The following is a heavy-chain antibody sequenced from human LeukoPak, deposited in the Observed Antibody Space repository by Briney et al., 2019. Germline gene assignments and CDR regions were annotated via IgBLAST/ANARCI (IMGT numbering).Heavy chain of an antibody. D-gene: IGHD2-2*01. CDR2: IYSSGTT. Sequence: SDTLSLTCTVSGGSISSHYWSWIRQPPGKGLEWIGYIYSSGTTKYNPSLMSRVTISVDTTKNQFSLRLDSVTAADTAVYYCAREIVVPAAPYYYGMDVWGQGTSVTVSS. V-gene: IGHV4-59*11. CDR3: AREIVVPAAPYYYGMDV. J-gene: IGHJ6*02. CDR1: GGSISSHY.